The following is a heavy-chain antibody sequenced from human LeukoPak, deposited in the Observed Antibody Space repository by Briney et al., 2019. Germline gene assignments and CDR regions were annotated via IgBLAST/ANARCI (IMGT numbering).Heavy chain of an antibody. J-gene: IGHJ6*04. CDR3: AELGITMIGGV. Sequence: GGSLRLSCAASGFTFSSYSMNWVRQAPGKGLEWVSSISSSSSYIYYADSVKGRFTISRDNARNSLYLQMNSLRADDTAVYYCAELGITMIGGVWGKGTTVTISS. V-gene: IGHV3-21*01. D-gene: IGHD3-10*02. CDR2: ISSSSSYI. CDR1: GFTFSSYS.